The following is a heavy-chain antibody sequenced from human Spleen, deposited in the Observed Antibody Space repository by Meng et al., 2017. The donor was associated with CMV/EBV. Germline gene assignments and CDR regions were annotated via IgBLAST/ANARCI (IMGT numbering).Heavy chain of an antibody. J-gene: IGHJ4*02. CDR3: ARDTNYPTPYYFDY. V-gene: IGHV4-61*01. CDR2: IYYRGST. CDR1: AGSVSSGSSY. D-gene: IGHD1-7*01. Sequence: SAGSVSSGSSYWSWIRQPPGKGLECIWYIYYRGSTNYNPSLKSRVTISVDTSKNQFSLKLSSVTAADTAVYYCARDTNYPTPYYFDYWGQGTLVTVSS.